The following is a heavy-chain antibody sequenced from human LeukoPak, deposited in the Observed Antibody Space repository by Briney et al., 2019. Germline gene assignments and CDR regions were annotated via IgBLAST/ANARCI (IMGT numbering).Heavy chain of an antibody. D-gene: IGHD6-13*01. V-gene: IGHV1-69*13. J-gene: IGHJ4*02. CDR3: ARGPRYSSSWYGGGSYDY. CDR2: TIPIFGTA. Sequence: ASVKVSCKASGGTFSSYAISWVRQAPGQGLEWMGGTIPIFGTANYAQKFQGRVTITADESTSTAYMELSSLRSEDTAVYYCARGPRYSSSWYGGGSYDYWGQGTLVTVSS. CDR1: GGTFSSYA.